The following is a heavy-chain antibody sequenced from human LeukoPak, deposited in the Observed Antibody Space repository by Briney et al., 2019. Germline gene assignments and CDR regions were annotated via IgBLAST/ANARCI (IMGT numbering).Heavy chain of an antibody. CDR3: ARDSPYYYDSSGYYSHAFDI. CDR2: IKSKTDGGTT. J-gene: IGHJ3*02. Sequence: PGGSLRLSCAASGFTFSNAWVSWVRQAPGKGLEWVGRIKSKTDGGTTDYAAPVKGRFTISRDNAKNSLYLQMNSLRAEDTAVYYCARDSPYYYDSSGYYSHAFDIWGQGTMVTVSS. CDR1: GFTFSNAW. D-gene: IGHD3-22*01. V-gene: IGHV3-15*01.